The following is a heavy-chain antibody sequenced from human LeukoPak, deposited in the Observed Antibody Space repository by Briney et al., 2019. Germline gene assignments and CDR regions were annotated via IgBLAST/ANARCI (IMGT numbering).Heavy chain of an antibody. V-gene: IGHV3-23*01. D-gene: IGHD2-8*01. Sequence: GGSLRLSCAASGFTFRNFAMSWVRQAPGKGLEWVSSISYSGGVTYYAESVKGRFTVSRDNSKTTVFLQMNSLRREDTALFYCARIDPNGAFDYWGQGTLVTVSS. J-gene: IGHJ4*02. CDR2: ISYSGGVT. CDR3: ARIDPNGAFDY. CDR1: GFTFRNFA.